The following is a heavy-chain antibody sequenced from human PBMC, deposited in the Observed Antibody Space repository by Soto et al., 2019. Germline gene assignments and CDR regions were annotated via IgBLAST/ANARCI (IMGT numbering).Heavy chain of an antibody. V-gene: IGHV4-31*03. Sequence: QVQLQESGPGLVKPSQTLSLTCTVSGGSISSGGYYWSWIRQHPGKGLEWIGYIYYSGSTYYNPSLKSRVTISVDTSKNQFSLKLSSVTAADTAVYYCARATTGVTTRYYFDYWGQGTLVTVSS. CDR3: ARATTGVTTRYYFDY. CDR1: GGSISSGGYY. D-gene: IGHD4-17*01. CDR2: IYYSGST. J-gene: IGHJ4*02.